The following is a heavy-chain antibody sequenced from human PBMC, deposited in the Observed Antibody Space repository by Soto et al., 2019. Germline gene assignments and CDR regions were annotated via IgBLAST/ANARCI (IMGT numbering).Heavy chain of an antibody. Sequence: ASVKVSCKASGYTFTGYYIHWVRQAPGQGLEGMGWINPNSGGTNYAQKFQGRVTMTRDTSISTAYMELSRLRSDDTAVYYCARDWVDTAIQGHYYYYYGMDVWGQGPTVTVSS. V-gene: IGHV1-2*02. D-gene: IGHD5-18*01. CDR2: INPNSGGT. J-gene: IGHJ6*02. CDR1: GYTFTGYY. CDR3: ARDWVDTAIQGHYYYYYGMDV.